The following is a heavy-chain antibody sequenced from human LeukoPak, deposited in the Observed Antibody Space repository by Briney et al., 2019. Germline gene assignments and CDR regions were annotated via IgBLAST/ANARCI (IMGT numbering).Heavy chain of an antibody. CDR2: INWYGGST. CDR3: ARASMVESPDY. J-gene: IGHJ4*02. CDR1: GFTFDDYG. V-gene: IGHV3-20*04. Sequence: GGSLRLSCAASGFTFDDYGMSWVRQAPGKGLEGVSGINWYGGSTGYADSVKGRFTISRDSAKNSLYLQMSSLRAEDTAFYYCARASMVESPDYWGQGTLVTVSS. D-gene: IGHD2-15*01.